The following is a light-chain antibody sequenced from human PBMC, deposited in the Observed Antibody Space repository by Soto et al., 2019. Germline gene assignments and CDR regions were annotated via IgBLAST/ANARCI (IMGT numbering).Light chain of an antibody. V-gene: IGLV4-60*02. J-gene: IGLJ3*02. Sequence: QPVLTQSSSASASLGSSVKLTRTLSSGHSSYIIAWHQQQPGKAPRHLMNLERSGTYNKGSGIPDRFSGSSSGADRYLTISNLQFEDEADYYCETWDSNTRVFGGGTKLTVL. CDR1: SGHSSYI. CDR3: ETWDSNTRV. CDR2: LERSGTY.